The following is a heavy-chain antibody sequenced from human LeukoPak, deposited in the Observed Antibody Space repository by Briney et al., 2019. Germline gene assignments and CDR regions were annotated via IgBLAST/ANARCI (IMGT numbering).Heavy chain of an antibody. CDR1: GFTFSSYA. CDR2: ISGSGGST. D-gene: IGHD6-25*01. V-gene: IGHV3-23*01. Sequence: PGGSLRLSCAASGFTFSSYAMSWVRQAPGKGLEWVSSISGSGGSTYYADSVKGRFTISRDNSKNTLFLQMNSLRAEDTAVYYCAKRAAPGNAFFDNWGQGTLVTVSS. J-gene: IGHJ4*02. CDR3: AKRAAPGNAFFDN.